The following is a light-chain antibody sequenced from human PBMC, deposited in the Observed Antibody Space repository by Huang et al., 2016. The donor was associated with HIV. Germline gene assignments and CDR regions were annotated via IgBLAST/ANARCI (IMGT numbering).Light chain of an antibody. CDR1: QSVNNY. CDR2: DAS. J-gene: IGKJ5*01. V-gene: IGKV3-11*01. CDR3: QQRDNWPPIT. Sequence: DIVLTQSPATLSLSPGERATLSCRTSQSVNNYLDWYQQKPGQAPRLLIYDASTRATGIPARFSGSGSGTDFTLTISSLEPEDSAVYYCQQRDNWPPITFGQGTRLEIK.